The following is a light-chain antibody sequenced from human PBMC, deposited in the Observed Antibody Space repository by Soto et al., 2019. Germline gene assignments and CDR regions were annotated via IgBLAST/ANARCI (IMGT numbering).Light chain of an antibody. CDR3: QQRSNWPPSIT. Sequence: IVLTQSPATLSLSPGGRATLSCRASQSVSSYLAWYQQKPGQAPRLLIYDASNRATGIPARFSGSGSGTDFTLTISSLEPEDFAVYYCQQRSNWPPSITFGQGTRLEIK. J-gene: IGKJ5*01. CDR2: DAS. CDR1: QSVSSY. V-gene: IGKV3-11*01.